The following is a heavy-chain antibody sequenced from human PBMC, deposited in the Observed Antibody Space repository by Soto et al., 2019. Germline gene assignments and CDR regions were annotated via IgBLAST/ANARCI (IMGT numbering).Heavy chain of an antibody. J-gene: IGHJ4*02. D-gene: IGHD3-10*01. CDR2: IKGDESNT. V-gene: IGHV3-74*01. CDR3: ARGALRAYYLDY. Sequence: EAQLVESGGGLVQPGGSLRLSCAASGFTFSTYWMHWVRHDPGGGLVWVSRIKGDESNTNYADSVKGRFTTSRDNAKNTVYLQLNSLRAVDTAIYYCARGALRAYYLDYWWQGVLVTVSS. CDR1: GFTFSTYW.